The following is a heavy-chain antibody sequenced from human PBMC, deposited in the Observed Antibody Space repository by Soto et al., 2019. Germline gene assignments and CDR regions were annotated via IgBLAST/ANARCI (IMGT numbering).Heavy chain of an antibody. J-gene: IGHJ4*02. D-gene: IGHD2-2*01. Sequence: QVQLQVSGPGLVNPSETLSLTCSVSGDSMSSYQWSWIRQVPGKGLEWIGYISYSGSTSYKSSLESRVSMSVDTSKNQFSLKLSSVTAADTAVYYCARAKWDQLYYFDYWGQGALVTVSS. CDR2: ISYSGST. V-gene: IGHV4-59*01. CDR1: GDSMSSYQ. CDR3: ARAKWDQLYYFDY.